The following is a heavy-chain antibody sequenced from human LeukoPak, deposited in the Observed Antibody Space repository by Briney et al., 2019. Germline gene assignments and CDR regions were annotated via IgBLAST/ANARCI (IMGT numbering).Heavy chain of an antibody. Sequence: GGSLRLSCAASGFTVSSNYMSWVRQAPGKGLEWVSVIYSGGSTYDADSVKGRFTISRDNSKNTLYLQMNSLRAEDTAVYYCAREEAVAGKVPGYWGQGTMVTVSS. CDR2: IYSGGST. CDR3: AREEAVAGKVPGY. CDR1: GFTVSSNY. D-gene: IGHD6-19*01. J-gene: IGHJ4*02. V-gene: IGHV3-66*01.